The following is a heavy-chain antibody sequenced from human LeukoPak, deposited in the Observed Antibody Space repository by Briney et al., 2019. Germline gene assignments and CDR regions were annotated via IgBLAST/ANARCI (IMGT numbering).Heavy chain of an antibody. CDR1: EFTFNTYT. Sequence: GGSLRLSCAASEFTFNTYTMNWVRLVPGKGLEWVSLITGNGVSTYYADSVKGRFTISRDNSKNTLYLQMNSLRAEDTAVYYCAKGLHSSSWYSDSWGQGTLVTVSS. J-gene: IGHJ4*02. CDR2: ITGNGVST. CDR3: AKGLHSSSWYSDS. V-gene: IGHV3-23*01. D-gene: IGHD6-13*01.